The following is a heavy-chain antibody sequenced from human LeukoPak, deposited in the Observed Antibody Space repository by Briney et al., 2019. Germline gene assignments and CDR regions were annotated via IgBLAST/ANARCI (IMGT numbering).Heavy chain of an antibody. V-gene: IGHV4-59*12. CDR3: ARVSTSTLTDAFDI. D-gene: IGHD2-2*01. Sequence: PSETLSLTCTVSGGSIGIYYWSWIRQPPGKGLEWIGYIYYTGTTNYNPSLKSRLTMSVDTSKNQFSLKLSSVTAADTAVYYCARVSTSTLTDAFDIWGQGTMVTVSS. J-gene: IGHJ3*02. CDR1: GGSIGIYY. CDR2: IYYTGTT.